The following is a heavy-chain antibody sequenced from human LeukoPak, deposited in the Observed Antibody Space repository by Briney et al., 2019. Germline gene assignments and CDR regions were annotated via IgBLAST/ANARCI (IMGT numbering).Heavy chain of an antibody. CDR2: ISGSGGST. CDR3: AKASYDYVWGSYSLFDY. V-gene: IGHV3-23*01. CDR1: GFTFSSYA. J-gene: IGHJ4*02. D-gene: IGHD3-16*01. Sequence: WGSLRLSCAASGFTFSSYAMSWVRQAPGKGLEWVSAISGSGGSTYYADSVKGRFTISSDNSKNTLYLQMNSLRAEDTAVYYCAKASYDYVWGSYSLFDYWGQGTLVTVSS.